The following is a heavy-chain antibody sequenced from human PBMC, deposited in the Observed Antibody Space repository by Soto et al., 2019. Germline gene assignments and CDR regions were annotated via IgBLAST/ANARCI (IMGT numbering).Heavy chain of an antibody. CDR1: GYTFTSYY. Sequence: QVQLVQSGAEVKKPGASVKVSCKASGYTFTSYYMHWVRQAPGQGLEWMGIINPSGGSTSYAQKCQGRVXXTXDXXTSTVYMELSSLRSEDTAVYYCARGGYGDYWYFDLWGRGTLGTVSS. CDR2: INPSGGST. V-gene: IGHV1-46*01. CDR3: ARGGYGDYWYFDL. J-gene: IGHJ2*01. D-gene: IGHD4-17*01.